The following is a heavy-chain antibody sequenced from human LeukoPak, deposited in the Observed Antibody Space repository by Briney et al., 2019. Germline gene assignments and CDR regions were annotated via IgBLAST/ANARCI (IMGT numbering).Heavy chain of an antibody. V-gene: IGHV3-33*08. CDR2: IWYDGSNK. CDR3: ASSRGYYDSSAHKKVRYGMDV. D-gene: IGHD3-22*01. Sequence: GGSLRLSCAASGFTFSSYWMSWVRQAPGKGLEWVAVIWYDGSNKYYADSVKGRFTISRDNSKNTLYLQMNSLRAEDTAVYYCASSRGYYDSSAHKKVRYGMDVWGQGTTVTVSS. J-gene: IGHJ6*02. CDR1: GFTFSSYW.